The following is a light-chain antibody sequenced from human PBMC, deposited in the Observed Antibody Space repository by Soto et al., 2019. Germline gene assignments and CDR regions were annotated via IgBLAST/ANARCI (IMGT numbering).Light chain of an antibody. Sequence: DIQMTQSPSSLSASVGDRVTITCRVSQSISSYLNWYQQKPGKAPKFLIFAASSLQSWVPSRFSGSGSGTEFTLTISSLQSEDFAVYYCQQYNNWPPWTFGQGTKVDIK. V-gene: IGKV1-39*01. J-gene: IGKJ1*01. CDR1: QSISSY. CDR3: QQYNNWPPWT. CDR2: AAS.